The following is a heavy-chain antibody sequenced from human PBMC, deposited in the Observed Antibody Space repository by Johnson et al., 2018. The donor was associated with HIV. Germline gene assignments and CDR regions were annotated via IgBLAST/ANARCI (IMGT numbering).Heavy chain of an antibody. CDR2: ISSDGSNT. J-gene: IGHJ3*02. CDR3: AKVRRAYYEDAFDI. D-gene: IGHD3-22*01. Sequence: VQLVESGGGLVQPGGSLRLSCAASGFTFSSYWMSWVRQAPGKGLEWVAVISSDGSNTYYADSVKGRFTISRDNSKNTLYQQMNSLSAEDTAVYYCAKVRRAYYEDAFDIWGQGTMVTVSS. V-gene: IGHV3-30*18. CDR1: GFTFSSYW.